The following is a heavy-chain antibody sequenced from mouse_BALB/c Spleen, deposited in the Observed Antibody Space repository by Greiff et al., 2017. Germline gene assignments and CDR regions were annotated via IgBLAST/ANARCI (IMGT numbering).Heavy chain of an antibody. J-gene: IGHJ4*01. CDR1: GYSFTGYF. CDR3: ARGPDGLYAMDY. CDR2: INPYNGDT. Sequence: VQLKQSGPELVKPGASVKISCKASGYSFTGYFMNWVMQSHGKSLEWIGRINPYNGDTFYNQKFKGKATLTVDKSSSTAHMELRSLASEDSAVYYCARGPDGLYAMDYWGQGTSVTVSS. V-gene: IGHV1-20*02. D-gene: IGHD2-3*01.